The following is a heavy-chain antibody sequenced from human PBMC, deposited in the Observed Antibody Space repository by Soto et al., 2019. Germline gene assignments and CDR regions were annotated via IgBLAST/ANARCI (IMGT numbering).Heavy chain of an antibody. D-gene: IGHD6-13*01. CDR2: IYYSGST. V-gene: IGHV4-59*01. CDR3: ARESIAASGLNWFDP. Sequence: SETLSLTCTVSGGSISSYYWSWIRQPPGKGLEWIGYIYYSGSTNYNPSLKSRVTISVDTSKNQFSLKLSSVTAADTAVYYCARESIAASGLNWFDPWGQGTLFTFSS. CDR1: GGSISSYY. J-gene: IGHJ5*02.